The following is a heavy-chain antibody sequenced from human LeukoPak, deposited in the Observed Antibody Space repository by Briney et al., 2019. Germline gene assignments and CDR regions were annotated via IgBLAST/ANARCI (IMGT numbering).Heavy chain of an antibody. D-gene: IGHD6-19*01. CDR3: AKEMSGIAVAGTSDY. J-gene: IGHJ4*02. V-gene: IGHV3-23*01. CDR2: ISGSGGST. Sequence: GASLRLSCGASGFTFSSYAMSWVRQAPGKGLEWVSAISGSGGSTYYADSVKGRFTISRDNSKNTLYLQMNSLRAEDTAVYYCAKEMSGIAVAGTSDYWGQGTLVTVSS. CDR1: GFTFSSYA.